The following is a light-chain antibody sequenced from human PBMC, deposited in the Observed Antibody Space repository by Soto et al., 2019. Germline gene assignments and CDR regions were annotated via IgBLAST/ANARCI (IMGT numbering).Light chain of an antibody. CDR1: SSDVGGYNY. J-gene: IGLJ1*01. Sequence: QSALTQPASVYGSPGQSITISGTGTSSDVGGYNYVSWYQQHQGKAPKLMIYDVSNRPSGVSNRFSGSKSGNTASLTISGLQAEDEADYYCSSYTSSSTLGVFGTGTKVTV. CDR2: DVS. V-gene: IGLV2-14*01. CDR3: SSYTSSSTLGV.